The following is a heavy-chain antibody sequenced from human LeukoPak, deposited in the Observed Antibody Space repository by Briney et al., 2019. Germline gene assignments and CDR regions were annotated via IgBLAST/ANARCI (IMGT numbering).Heavy chain of an antibody. V-gene: IGHV3-30*04. CDR3: ARDQGPYDFWSGNYYYYGMDV. J-gene: IGHJ6*02. CDR2: ISYDGSNK. Sequence: GGSLRLSCAASGFTFSSYAMHWVRQAPGKGLEWVAVISYDGSNKYYADSVKGRFTISRDNSKNALYLQMNSLRAEDTAVYYCARDQGPYDFWSGNYYYYGMDVWAKGPRSPSP. D-gene: IGHD3-3*01. CDR1: GFTFSSYA.